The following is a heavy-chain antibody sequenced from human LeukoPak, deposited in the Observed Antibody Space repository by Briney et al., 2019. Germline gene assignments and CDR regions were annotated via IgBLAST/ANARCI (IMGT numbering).Heavy chain of an antibody. Sequence: TSETLSLTCTVSGGSISSSSYYWGWIRQPPGKGLEWIGSIYYSGSTYYNPSLKSRVTISVDTSKNQFSLKLSSVTAADTAVYYCARGLAYSSSWPYYYYYYMDVWGKGTTVTVSS. CDR3: ARGLAYSSSWPYYYYYYMDV. CDR1: GGSISSSSYY. CDR2: IYYSGST. D-gene: IGHD6-13*01. V-gene: IGHV4-39*07. J-gene: IGHJ6*03.